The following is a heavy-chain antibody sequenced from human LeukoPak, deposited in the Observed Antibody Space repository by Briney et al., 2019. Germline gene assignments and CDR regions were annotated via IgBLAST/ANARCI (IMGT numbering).Heavy chain of an antibody. Sequence: ASVKVSCKASGYTFTCYYMHWVRQAPGQGLEWMGWINPNSGGTNYAQKFQGRVTMTRDTSISTAYMELSRLRSDDTAVYYCARLGLRLGELSFEPFDYWGQGTLVTVSS. J-gene: IGHJ4*02. CDR1: GYTFTCYY. V-gene: IGHV1-2*02. CDR3: ARLGLRLGELSFEPFDY. CDR2: INPNSGGT. D-gene: IGHD3-16*02.